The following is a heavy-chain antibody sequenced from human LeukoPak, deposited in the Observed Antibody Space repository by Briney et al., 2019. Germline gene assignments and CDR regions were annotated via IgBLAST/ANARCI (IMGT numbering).Heavy chain of an antibody. J-gene: IGHJ4*02. Sequence: SETLSLTCTVSGGSISSYYWSWIRQPPGKGLEWIGYIYYSGSTNYNPSLKSQVTISVDTSKNQFSLKLSSVTAADTAVYYCASSNYYGSGSYYVPLFDYWGQGTLVTVSS. CDR2: IYYSGST. D-gene: IGHD3-10*01. CDR3: ASSNYYGSGSYYVPLFDY. CDR1: GGSISSYY. V-gene: IGHV4-59*01.